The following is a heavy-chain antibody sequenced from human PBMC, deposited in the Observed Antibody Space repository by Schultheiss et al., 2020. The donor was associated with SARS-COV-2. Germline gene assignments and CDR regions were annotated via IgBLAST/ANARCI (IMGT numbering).Heavy chain of an antibody. CDR2: IRSKAYGGTT. Sequence: GGSLRLSCAASGFTFGDYAMSWFRQAPGKGLEWVGFIRSKAYGGTTEYAASVKGRFTISRDSSKNSLYLQMNSLRAEDTAVYYCAKEGYSYASRAFDIWGQGTMVTVSS. J-gene: IGHJ3*02. D-gene: IGHD5-18*01. V-gene: IGHV3-49*01. CDR1: GFTFGDYA. CDR3: AKEGYSYASRAFDI.